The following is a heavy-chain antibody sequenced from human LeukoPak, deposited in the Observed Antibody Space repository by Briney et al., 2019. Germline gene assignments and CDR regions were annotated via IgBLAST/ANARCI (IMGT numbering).Heavy chain of an antibody. D-gene: IGHD6-19*01. Sequence: ASVKVSCKASGYTFTGYYMHSVRRAPGQGLEWMGWINPNSGGTNYAQKFQGRVTMTRNTSITTAYMELSRLRSDDTAVYYCARVVAGNWFDPWGQGTLVTVSS. CDR3: ARVVAGNWFDP. V-gene: IGHV1-2*02. CDR1: GYTFTGYY. J-gene: IGHJ5*02. CDR2: INPNSGGT.